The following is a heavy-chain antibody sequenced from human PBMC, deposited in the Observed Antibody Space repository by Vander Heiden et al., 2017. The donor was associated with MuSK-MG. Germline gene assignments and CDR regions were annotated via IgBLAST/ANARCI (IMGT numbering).Heavy chain of an antibody. D-gene: IGHD5-12*01. J-gene: IGHJ4*01. CDR3: ARGDRSDSGYDYSFDY. V-gene: IGHV4-38-2*01. Sequence: QVQLQESGPGLVKPSETLSLTCAVAGYSISSGYYWGLIGHPQGKGLEWIGSIYHSGSIYYNPSLKSRVTISVDTSKNQFSLKLSSVTPADTAVYYCARGDRSDSGYDYSFDYWG. CDR1: GYSISSGYY. CDR2: IYHSGSI.